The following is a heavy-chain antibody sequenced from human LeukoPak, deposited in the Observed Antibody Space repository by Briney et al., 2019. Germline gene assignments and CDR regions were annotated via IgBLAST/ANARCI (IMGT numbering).Heavy chain of an antibody. V-gene: IGHV3-23*01. J-gene: IGHJ4*02. CDR1: GFTFSSYA. CDR3: AKDPSGSYHFDY. CDR2: ISGSGGST. D-gene: IGHD1-26*01. Sequence: GGSLRLSCAASGFTFSSYAMSWVRQAPGKGLEWVSAISGSGGSTYYADSVKGRFTISRDNSKSTLYLQMNSLRAEDTAVYYCAKDPSGSYHFDYWGQGTLVTVSS.